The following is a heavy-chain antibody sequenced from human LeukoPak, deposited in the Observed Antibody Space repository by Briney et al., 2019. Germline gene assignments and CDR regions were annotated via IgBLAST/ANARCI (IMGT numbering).Heavy chain of an antibody. Sequence: SETLSLTCTVSGGSISSYHWSWIRQPPGKGLEWIGYIYYSGSTNYNPSLKSRVTISVDTSKNQFSLKLSSVTAADTAVYYCARVGTYGSGSYLSWLDYWGQGTLVTVSP. V-gene: IGHV4-59*01. CDR1: GGSISSYH. CDR2: IYYSGST. CDR3: ARVGTYGSGSYLSWLDY. J-gene: IGHJ4*02. D-gene: IGHD3-10*01.